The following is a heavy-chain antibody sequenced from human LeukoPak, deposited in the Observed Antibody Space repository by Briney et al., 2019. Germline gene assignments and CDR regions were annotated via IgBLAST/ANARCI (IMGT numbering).Heavy chain of an antibody. CDR3: ARDPDTAMVRYFDY. D-gene: IGHD5-18*01. Sequence: SGGSLRLSCAACGFTFSNYAMSWVRQAPGKGLEWVSGISGSGGSTYYADSVKGRFTISRDNSKNTLYLQMNSLRAEDTAVYYCARDPDTAMVRYFDYWGQGTLVTVSS. CDR1: GFTFSNYA. V-gene: IGHV3-23*01. CDR2: ISGSGGST. J-gene: IGHJ4*02.